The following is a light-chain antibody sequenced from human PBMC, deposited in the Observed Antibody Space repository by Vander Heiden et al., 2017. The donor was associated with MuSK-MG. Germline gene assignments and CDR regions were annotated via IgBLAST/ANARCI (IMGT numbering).Light chain of an antibody. Sequence: ELVLTQSPATLSLSPGERATLPCRASQSVSSYLAWYQQKPGQPPRLLIYDASNRATGIPARFSGSGSGTDFTLTISSLEPEDFAVYYCQQRGNWPFSFGGGSKVEIK. J-gene: IGKJ4*01. CDR2: DAS. V-gene: IGKV3-11*01. CDR3: QQRGNWPFS. CDR1: QSVSSY.